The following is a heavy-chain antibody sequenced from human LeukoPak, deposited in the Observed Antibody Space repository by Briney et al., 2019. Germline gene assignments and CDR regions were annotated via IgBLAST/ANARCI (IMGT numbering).Heavy chain of an antibody. CDR1: GGSFSGYY. Sequence: PSETLSLTCAVYGGSFSGYYWSWIRQPPGKGLEWIGEINHSGSTNYNPSLKSRVTISVDTSKNLFSLRLSSVTAADTAVYYCARVRQWLGGDYWGQGTLVTVSS. J-gene: IGHJ4*02. V-gene: IGHV4-34*01. D-gene: IGHD6-19*01. CDR3: ARVRQWLGGDY. CDR2: INHSGST.